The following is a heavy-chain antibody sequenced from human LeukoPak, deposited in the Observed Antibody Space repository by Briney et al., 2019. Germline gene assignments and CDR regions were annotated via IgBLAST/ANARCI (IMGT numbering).Heavy chain of an antibody. CDR2: INHSGST. J-gene: IGHJ4*02. Sequence: GSLRLSCAASGFTVSSNYMSWVRQAPGKGLEWIGEINHSGSTNYNPSLKSRVTISVDTSKNQFSLKLSSVTAADTAVYYCAGSWYYYGSGSYPDYWGQGTLVTVSS. V-gene: IGHV4-34*08. CDR1: GFTVSSNY. D-gene: IGHD3-10*01. CDR3: AGSWYYYGSGSYPDY.